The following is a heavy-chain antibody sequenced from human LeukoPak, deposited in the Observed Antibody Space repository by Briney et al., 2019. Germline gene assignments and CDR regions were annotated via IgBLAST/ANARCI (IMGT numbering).Heavy chain of an antibody. J-gene: IGHJ5*02. CDR2: MNPNSGNT. Sequence: RASVKVSCKASGYTFTSYDINWVRQATGQGLEWMGWMNPNSGNTGYAQKFQGRVTMTRNTSISTAYMELSSLRSEDTAVYYCARGHEYYYDSSGYYPNWFDPWGQGTLVTVSS. CDR3: ARGHEYYYDSSGYYPNWFDP. D-gene: IGHD3-22*01. CDR1: GYTFTSYD. V-gene: IGHV1-8*01.